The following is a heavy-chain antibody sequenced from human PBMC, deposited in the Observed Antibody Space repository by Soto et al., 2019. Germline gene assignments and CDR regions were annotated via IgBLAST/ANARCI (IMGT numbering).Heavy chain of an antibody. Sequence: QVTLKESGPVLVKPTETLTLTCTVSGFSLSNARMGVSWIRQPPGKALEWLAHIFSNDEKSYSTPLKSRLTISKDTSKSQVVLTMTNMDPLDTATYYCARIVRIQLSSWFDPWGQGTLVTVSS. V-gene: IGHV2-26*01. CDR1: GFSLSNARMG. D-gene: IGHD5-18*01. CDR3: ARIVRIQLSSWFDP. CDR2: IFSNDEK. J-gene: IGHJ5*02.